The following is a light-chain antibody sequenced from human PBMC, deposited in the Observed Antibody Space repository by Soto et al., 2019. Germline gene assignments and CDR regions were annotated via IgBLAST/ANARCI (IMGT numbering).Light chain of an antibody. V-gene: IGLV2-14*03. J-gene: IGLJ2*01. CDR3: SSHTSSSTTVV. CDR1: SSDVGGYNY. CDR2: DVS. Sequence: QSALTQPASVSGSPGQSITISCTGTSSDVGGYNYVSWYQHLPGKAPKLMIYDVSNRPSGVSNRFSGSKSGNTASLTISGLQAEDEADYYCSSHTSSSTTVVFGGGTKVTVL.